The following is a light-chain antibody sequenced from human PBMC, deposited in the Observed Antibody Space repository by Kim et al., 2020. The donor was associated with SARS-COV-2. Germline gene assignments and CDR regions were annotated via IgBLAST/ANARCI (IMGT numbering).Light chain of an antibody. CDR3: QAWDSNTVV. J-gene: IGLJ2*01. CDR2: KDS. V-gene: IGLV3-1*01. CDR1: KLGDKY. Sequence: SYELTQPPSVSVSPGQTASITCAGEKLGDKYACWYQQKPGHSPVLVIYKDSKRPSGIPERFSGSNSGNTATLTISGTQAMDEADYYCQAWDSNTVVFGGGTKLTVL.